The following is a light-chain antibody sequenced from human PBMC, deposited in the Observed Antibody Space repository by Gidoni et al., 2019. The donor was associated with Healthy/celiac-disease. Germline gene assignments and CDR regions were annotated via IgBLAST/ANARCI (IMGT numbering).Light chain of an antibody. CDR1: QSVSSY. Sequence: EIVLTQSPATLSLSPGERATLSCRASQSVSSYLAWYQQKPGQAPRLLIYDASNRATGIPARCSGSGSGTDFTLTISSLEPEDFAVYYCHQRSNWPPITFGQGTRLEIK. CDR2: DAS. V-gene: IGKV3-11*01. CDR3: HQRSNWPPIT. J-gene: IGKJ5*01.